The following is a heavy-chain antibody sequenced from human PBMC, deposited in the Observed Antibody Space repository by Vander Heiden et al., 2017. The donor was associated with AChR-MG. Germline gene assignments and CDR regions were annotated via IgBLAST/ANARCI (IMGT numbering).Heavy chain of an antibody. Sequence: EVQLVESGGGLVKPGGSLRLSCAASKFTFLNAWMSWVRQAPGKGLEWVGRSKSQRRGGTTDYAAPLKGRFTISRDDSKSMVYLQMNGLRSEDTAVYYCTTDWGRGPNPIFTYWVQVTLVAVSS. V-gene: IGHV3-15*01. CDR2: SKSQRRGGTT. J-gene: IGHJ4*02. CDR3: TTDWGRGPNPIFTY. CDR1: KFTFLNAW. D-gene: IGHD3-16*01.